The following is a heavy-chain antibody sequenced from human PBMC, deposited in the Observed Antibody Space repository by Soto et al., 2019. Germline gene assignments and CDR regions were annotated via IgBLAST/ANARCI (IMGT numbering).Heavy chain of an antibody. Sequence: KGMEYVSAISSNGGSTYYADSVKGRFTISRDNSKNTLYLQMSSLRAEDTAVYYCVFYYYGSGSYYSFPFDIWGQGTMVTVSS. J-gene: IGHJ3*02. CDR3: VFYYYGSGSYYSFPFDI. CDR2: ISSNGGST. V-gene: IGHV3-64D*08. D-gene: IGHD3-10*01.